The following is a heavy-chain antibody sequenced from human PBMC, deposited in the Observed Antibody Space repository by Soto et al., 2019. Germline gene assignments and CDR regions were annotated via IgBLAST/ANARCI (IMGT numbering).Heavy chain of an antibody. V-gene: IGHV3-53*04. Sequence: GGSLRLSCAASGFTVSSNYMSWVRQAPGKGLEWVSVIYSGGSTYYADSVKGRFTISRHNSKNTLYLQMNSLRAEDTAIYYCARDPYYDSSGYLASNGMDVWGQGTTVTVSS. CDR1: GFTVSSNY. D-gene: IGHD3-22*01. CDR2: IYSGGST. CDR3: ARDPYYDSSGYLASNGMDV. J-gene: IGHJ6*02.